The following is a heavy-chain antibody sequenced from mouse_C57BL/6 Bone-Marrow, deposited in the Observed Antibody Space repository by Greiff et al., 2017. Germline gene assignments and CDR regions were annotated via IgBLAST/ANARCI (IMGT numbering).Heavy chain of an antibody. CDR3: ARKGYGNYYWYFDV. CDR2: IYPGSGST. Sequence: QVQLQQPGAELVKPGASVKMSCKASGYTFTSYWITWVKQRPGQGLEWIGDIYPGSGSTNYNEKFKTKATLTVDTSSSTAYMQLSSLTSEDPAVYYCARKGYGNYYWYFDVWGTGTTVTVSS. CDR1: GYTFTSYW. J-gene: IGHJ1*03. V-gene: IGHV1-55*01. D-gene: IGHD2-10*02.